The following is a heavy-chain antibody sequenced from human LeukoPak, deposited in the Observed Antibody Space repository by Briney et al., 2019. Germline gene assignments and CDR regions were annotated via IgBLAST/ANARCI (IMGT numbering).Heavy chain of an antibody. J-gene: IGHJ3*02. CDR2: ISYDGSNK. Sequence: GGSLRLSCAASGFTFSSYAMHWVRQAPGKGLEWVAVISYDGSNKYYADSVKGRFTISRDNSKNTLYLQMNSLRAEDTAVYYCATASRILPLPIWGQGTMVTVSS. CDR3: ATASRILPLPI. D-gene: IGHD2-15*01. CDR1: GFTFSSYA. V-gene: IGHV3-30-3*01.